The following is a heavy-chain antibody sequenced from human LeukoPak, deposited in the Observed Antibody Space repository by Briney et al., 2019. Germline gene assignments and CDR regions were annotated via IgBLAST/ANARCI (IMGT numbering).Heavy chain of an antibody. Sequence: PGRSLRLSCAASGFTFSSYSMTWVRQAPGKGLEWVSYISSSSSTIYYADSVKGRFTISRDNAKNSLYLQMNSLRDEDTAVYYCASTPTGYCSSTSCYKKGYYYGMDVWGQGTTVTVSS. D-gene: IGHD2-2*02. J-gene: IGHJ6*02. CDR1: GFTFSSYS. CDR3: ASTPTGYCSSTSCYKKGYYYGMDV. CDR2: ISSSSSTI. V-gene: IGHV3-48*02.